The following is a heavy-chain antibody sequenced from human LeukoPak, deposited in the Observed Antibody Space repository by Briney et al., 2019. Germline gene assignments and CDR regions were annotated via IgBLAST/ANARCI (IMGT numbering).Heavy chain of an antibody. J-gene: IGHJ4*02. CDR3: ARAPRVGATQSFDY. CDR1: GGSFSGYY. Sequence: SETLSLTCAVYGGSFSGYYWSWIRQPPGKGLEWIGEINHSGSTNYNPSLKSRVTISVDTSKNQFSLKLSSVTAADTAVYYCARAPRVGATQSFDYWGQGTLVTVSS. D-gene: IGHD1-26*01. V-gene: IGHV4-34*01. CDR2: INHSGST.